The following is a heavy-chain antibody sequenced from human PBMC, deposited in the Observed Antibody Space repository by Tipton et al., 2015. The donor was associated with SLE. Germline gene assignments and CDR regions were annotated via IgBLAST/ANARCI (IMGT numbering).Heavy chain of an antibody. Sequence: TLSLTCTVSGGSLSSDDYFWNWIRQHPGKGLEWIGYIYKSGNTYYSPSLKSRVTISVDTSKNQLSLKLSSVTAAGTAVYYCARDRLGGPFDYWGQGTLVTVSS. J-gene: IGHJ4*02. D-gene: IGHD1-26*01. CDR3: ARDRLGGPFDY. V-gene: IGHV4-31*03. CDR1: GGSLSSDDYF. CDR2: IYKSGNT.